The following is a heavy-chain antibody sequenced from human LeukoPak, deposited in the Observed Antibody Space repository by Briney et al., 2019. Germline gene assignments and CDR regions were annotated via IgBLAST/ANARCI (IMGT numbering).Heavy chain of an antibody. J-gene: IGHJ4*02. D-gene: IGHD2-8*01. CDR3: AKDRSCTNDICHGDFDY. Sequence: GGSLRLSCAASGFTFTSYAVSWVRQAPGKGLEWVSSISGSGGSTYSADSVKGRFTISRDNSKNTLYLQMNSLRAEDTALYYCAKDRSCTNDICHGDFDYWGQGTLVTVSS. V-gene: IGHV3-23*01. CDR2: ISGSGGST. CDR1: GFTFTSYA.